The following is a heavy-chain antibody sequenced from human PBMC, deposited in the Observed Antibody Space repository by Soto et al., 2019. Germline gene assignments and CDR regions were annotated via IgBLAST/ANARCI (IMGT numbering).Heavy chain of an antibody. CDR2: INAGNGNT. CDR3: ARGHSSGWYGEDY. Sequence: QVQLVQSGAEVKKPGASVKVSCKASGYTFTSYAMHWVRQAPGQRLEWMGWINAGNGNTKYSQKFQGRATITRDTSASTAYMELSSLRSEDTAVYYCARGHSSGWYGEDYWGQGTLVTVSS. V-gene: IGHV1-3*01. J-gene: IGHJ4*02. D-gene: IGHD6-19*01. CDR1: GYTFTSYA.